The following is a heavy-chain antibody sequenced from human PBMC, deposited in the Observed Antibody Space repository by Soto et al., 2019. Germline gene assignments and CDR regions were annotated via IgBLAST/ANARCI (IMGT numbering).Heavy chain of an antibody. D-gene: IGHD6-19*01. Sequence: PSQTLSLTCAISGDSVSTNSAAWNWIRQSPSRGLEWLGRTYYRSKWYNDYAVSLKSRITINPDTSKNQFSLQLNSVTPEDTAVYFCARCRYITGWSPFDNWGQGILVTVSS. CDR3: ARCRYITGWSPFDN. V-gene: IGHV6-1*01. J-gene: IGHJ4*02. CDR2: TYYRSKWYN. CDR1: GDSVSTNSAA.